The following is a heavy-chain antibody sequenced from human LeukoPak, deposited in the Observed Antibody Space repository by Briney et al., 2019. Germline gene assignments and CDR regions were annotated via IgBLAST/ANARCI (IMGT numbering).Heavy chain of an antibody. CDR1: GFTFSDYY. J-gene: IGHJ6*02. CDR2: ISSSSTTI. D-gene: IGHD2-15*01. V-gene: IGHV3-11*01. CDR3: ARYCSGGSCYRGYYYGLDV. Sequence: GGSLRLSCAASGFTFSDYYMSWIRQAPGQGLEWVSYISSSSTTIYYADSVKGRFTISRDNGKNSLFLQMNSLRAEDTAVYCCARYCSGGSCYRGYYYGLDVWGQGTTVTVSS.